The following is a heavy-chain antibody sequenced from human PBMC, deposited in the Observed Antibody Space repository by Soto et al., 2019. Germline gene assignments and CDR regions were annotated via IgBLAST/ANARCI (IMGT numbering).Heavy chain of an antibody. CDR3: ATELNDMEAFDI. CDR2: TWYDGINK. D-gene: IGHD1-1*01. J-gene: IGHJ3*02. CDR1: GFPFSNYG. Sequence: QVQLVESGGGVVQPGGSLRLSCVASGFPFSNYGMHWVRQTPGKGLDWVAITWYDGINKYYADSVKDRFTISRDNSKNTLYLQMNSLRDEDSAVYYCATELNDMEAFDIWGQGTMVTVSS. V-gene: IGHV3-33*03.